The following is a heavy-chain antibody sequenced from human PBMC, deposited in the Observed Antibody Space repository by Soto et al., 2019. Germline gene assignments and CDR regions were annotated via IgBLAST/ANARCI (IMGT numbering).Heavy chain of an antibody. Sequence: PSETLSLTCAVYGGSFSGYYWSWIRQPPGKGLALIGDINHSGSTNYNPSLKSRVTISVDTSKNQSSLKLSSVTAADTAVYYCARGGGPPIVVVPAAMGPGDWFDPWGQGTQVTVSS. CDR1: GGSFSGYY. CDR3: ARGGGPPIVVVPAAMGPGDWFDP. V-gene: IGHV4-34*01. D-gene: IGHD2-2*01. J-gene: IGHJ5*02. CDR2: INHSGST.